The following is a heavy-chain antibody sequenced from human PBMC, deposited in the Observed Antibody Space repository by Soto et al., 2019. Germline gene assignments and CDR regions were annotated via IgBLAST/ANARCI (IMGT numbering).Heavy chain of an antibody. D-gene: IGHD6-19*01. CDR2: ISYDGSNK. J-gene: IGHJ4*02. CDR3: ARDMEAGLPAFDY. CDR1: GFTFSSYA. V-gene: IGHV3-30-3*01. Sequence: QVQLVESGGGVVQPGRSLRLSCAASGFTFSSYAMHWVRQAPGKGLEWVAVISYDGSNKYYADSVKGRFTISRDNSKNTLYLQMNSLRAEDTAVYYCARDMEAGLPAFDYWGQGTLVTVSS.